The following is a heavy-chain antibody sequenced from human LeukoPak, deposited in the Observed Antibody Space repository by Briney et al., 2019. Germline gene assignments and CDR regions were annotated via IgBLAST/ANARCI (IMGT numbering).Heavy chain of an antibody. CDR1: GGSISSSSYY. D-gene: IGHD5-24*01. V-gene: IGHV4-39*07. CDR2: IYYSGST. J-gene: IGHJ4*02. CDR3: ARGRGWLQLPFGY. Sequence: SETLSLTCTVSGGSISSSSYYWGWIRQPPGKGLEWIGSIYYSGSTYYNPSLKSRVTISVDTSKNQFSLKLSSVTAADTAVYYCARGRGWLQLPFGYWGQGTLVTVSS.